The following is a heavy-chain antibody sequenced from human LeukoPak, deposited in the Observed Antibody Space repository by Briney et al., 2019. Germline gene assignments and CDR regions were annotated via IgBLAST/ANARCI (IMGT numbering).Heavy chain of an antibody. Sequence: GESLQRSCKGSGYSFTSYCIAWVGHMPGKGLEWMGIHYPDDSDTRYTPSFQGQVTISADKSISTAYLQWSSLKASDTAMYYCARRDSSSKHFDYWGQGTLVTVSS. J-gene: IGHJ4*02. CDR2: HYPDDSDT. CDR1: GYSFTSYC. D-gene: IGHD6-13*01. CDR3: ARRDSSSKHFDY. V-gene: IGHV5-51*01.